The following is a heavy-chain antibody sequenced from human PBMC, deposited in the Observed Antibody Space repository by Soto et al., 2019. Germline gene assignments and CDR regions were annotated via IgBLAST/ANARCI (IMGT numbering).Heavy chain of an antibody. J-gene: IGHJ6*02. CDR3: AAEGSNIEGGSWGSYFGMDV. CDR2: IDPSDSYI. D-gene: IGHD6-13*01. Sequence: GESLKISCKGSGYSFPNYYINWVRQMPGKGLEWMGRIDPSDSYINYSPSFQGHVTISADKSISTAYLQWGSLKASDTAIYYCAAEGSNIEGGSWGSYFGMDVWGQGTAVTVSS. CDR1: GYSFPNYY. V-gene: IGHV5-10-1*01.